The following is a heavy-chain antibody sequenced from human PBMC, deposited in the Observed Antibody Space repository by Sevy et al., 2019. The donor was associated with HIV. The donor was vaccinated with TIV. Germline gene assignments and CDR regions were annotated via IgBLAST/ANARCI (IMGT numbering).Heavy chain of an antibody. Sequence: GESLKISCKGSGYSFTSYWIGWVRQMPGKGLEWMGIIYPGDSDTRYSPSFQGQVTISADKSISTAYLQWSSLKASDTAMYYCARQEGSVSYYNDIPYNYYYGMDVWGQGTTVTVSS. D-gene: IGHD3-10*01. CDR3: ARQEGSVSYYNDIPYNYYYGMDV. J-gene: IGHJ6*02. CDR1: GYSFTSYW. CDR2: IYPGDSDT. V-gene: IGHV5-51*01.